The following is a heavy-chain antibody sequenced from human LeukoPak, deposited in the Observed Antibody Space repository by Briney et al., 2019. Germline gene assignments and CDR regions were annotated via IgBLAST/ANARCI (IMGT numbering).Heavy chain of an antibody. CDR2: IIPIFGTA. V-gene: IGHV1-69*01. Sequence: GSSVKVSCKASGGTFSSYAISWVRQAPGQGLEWMGGIIPIFGTANYAQKFQGRVTITADESTSTAYMELSSLRPEDTAVYYCAREGGGSYYYYYGMDVWGQGTTVTVSS. J-gene: IGHJ6*02. CDR1: GGTFSSYA. D-gene: IGHD1-26*01. CDR3: AREGGGSYYYYYGMDV.